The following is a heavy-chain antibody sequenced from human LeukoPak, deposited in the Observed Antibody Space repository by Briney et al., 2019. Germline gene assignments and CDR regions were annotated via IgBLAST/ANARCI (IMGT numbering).Heavy chain of an antibody. CDR3: ATREMVPAAITVPTYYYYGMDV. D-gene: IGHD2-2*02. Sequence: ASVKVSCKVSGYTLTELSMHWVRQAPGKGLEWMGGFDPEDGETIYAQKFQGRVTMTEDTSTDTAYMELSSLRSEDTAVYYCATREMVPAAITVPTYYYYGMDVWGQGTTVTVSS. V-gene: IGHV1-24*01. J-gene: IGHJ6*02. CDR1: GYTLTELS. CDR2: FDPEDGET.